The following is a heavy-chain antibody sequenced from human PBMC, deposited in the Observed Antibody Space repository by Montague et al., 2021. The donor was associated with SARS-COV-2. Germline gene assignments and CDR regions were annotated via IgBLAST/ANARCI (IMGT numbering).Heavy chain of an antibody. CDR2: IHYSGSN. J-gene: IGHJ4*02. V-gene: IGHV4-59*01. D-gene: IGHD3-10*01. CDR3: SRSLDPSGTYYLPY. CDR1: GGSIGSYY. Sequence: SETLSLTCSVSGGSIGSYYWSWLRQPPGKGLEWIGHIHYSGSNTYRPSFKSRVTLSIDTPKNQFSLKLSSVTAADTAVYYCSRSLDPSGTYYLPYWGQGTLVTVSA.